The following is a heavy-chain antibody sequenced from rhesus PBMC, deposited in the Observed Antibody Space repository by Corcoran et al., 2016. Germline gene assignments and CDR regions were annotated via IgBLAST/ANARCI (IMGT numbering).Heavy chain of an antibody. CDR3: ARVGYSYSYFDY. V-gene: IGHV4-127*01. J-gene: IGHJ4*01. D-gene: IGHD5-12*01. Sequence: QVQLQESGPGLVKPSETLSLTCAVSGYSISSGYGWGWIRQPPGKGLEWIGQIYGGSGSTYSPPSLKSRVTVSKDTSKNQFSLKLSSVTAADTAVYYCARVGYSYSYFDYWGQGVLVTVSS. CDR2: IYGGSGST. CDR1: GYSISSGYG.